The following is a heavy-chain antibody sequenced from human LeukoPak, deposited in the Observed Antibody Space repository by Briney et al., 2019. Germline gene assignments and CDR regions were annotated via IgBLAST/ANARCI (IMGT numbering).Heavy chain of an antibody. CDR1: GGSFSGYY. CDR2: INHSGST. CDR3: ARHSLGVLRGNNWFDP. Sequence: PSETLSLTCAVYGGSFSGYYWNWIRQPPGKGLEWIGEINHSGSTNYNPSLKSRVTISVDASKNQFSLKLSSVTAADTAVYYCARHSLGVLRGNNWFDPWGQGTLVTVSS. D-gene: IGHD2-8*01. J-gene: IGHJ5*02. V-gene: IGHV4-34*01.